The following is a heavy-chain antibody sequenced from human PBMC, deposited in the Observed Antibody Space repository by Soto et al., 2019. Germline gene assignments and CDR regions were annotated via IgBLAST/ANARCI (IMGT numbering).Heavy chain of an antibody. V-gene: IGHV4-59*01. CDR1: GGSISSYY. Sequence: ETLSLTCTVSGGSISSYYWSWIRQPPGKGLEWIGYIYYSGSTNYNPSLKSRVTISVDTSKNQFSLKLSSVTAADTAVYYCARVNWADAFDIWGQGTMVTVSS. D-gene: IGHD7-27*01. CDR3: ARVNWADAFDI. CDR2: IYYSGST. J-gene: IGHJ3*02.